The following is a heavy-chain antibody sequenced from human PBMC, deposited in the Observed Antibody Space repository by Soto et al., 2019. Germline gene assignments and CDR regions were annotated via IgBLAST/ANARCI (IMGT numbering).Heavy chain of an antibody. Sequence: GGSLRLTCAASGCTFLSDALSWVRQAPGKGLEWVSAISGSGGSTYYADSVKGRFTISRDNSKNTLYLQMNSLRAEDTAVYYSGSTNYNPSLKSRVTISVDTSKNQFSLKLSSVTAADTAVYYCARHRLSLKYCSGGSCYRLANEFDPWVQGTLVTVSS. CDR3: GSTNYNPSLKSRVTISVDTSKNQFSLKLSSVTAADTAVYYCARHRLSLKYCSGGSCYRLANEFDP. D-gene: IGHD3-10*01. V-gene: IGHV3-23*01. J-gene: IGHJ5*02. CDR2: ISGSGGST. CDR1: GCTFLSDA.